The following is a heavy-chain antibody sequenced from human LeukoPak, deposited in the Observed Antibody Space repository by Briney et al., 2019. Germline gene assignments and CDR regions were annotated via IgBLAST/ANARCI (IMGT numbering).Heavy chain of an antibody. J-gene: IGHJ4*02. CDR2: IIPIFGTA. Sequence: GASVTVSCKASGGTFSSYAISWVRQAPGQGLEWMGGIIPIFGTANYAQKFQGRVTITTDESTSTAYMELSSLRSEDTAVYYCARARMGRYCSSTSCYIPGDWGQGTLVTVSS. D-gene: IGHD2-2*02. CDR3: ARARMGRYCSSTSCYIPGD. CDR1: GGTFSSYA. V-gene: IGHV1-69*05.